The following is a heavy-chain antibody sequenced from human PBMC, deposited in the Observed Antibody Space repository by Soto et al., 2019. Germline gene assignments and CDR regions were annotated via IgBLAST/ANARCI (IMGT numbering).Heavy chain of an antibody. D-gene: IGHD3-10*01. V-gene: IGHV3-21*01. J-gene: IGHJ4*02. CDR1: GFTFSSYS. Sequence: VQLVESGGGLVKPGGSLRLSCAASGFTFSSYSMNWVRQAPGKGLEWVSSISSSSSYIYYADSVKGRFTISRDNAKNSLYLQMNSLRAEDTAVYYCARVGSGSYYTDYWGQGTLVTVSS. CDR2: ISSSSSYI. CDR3: ARVGSGSYYTDY.